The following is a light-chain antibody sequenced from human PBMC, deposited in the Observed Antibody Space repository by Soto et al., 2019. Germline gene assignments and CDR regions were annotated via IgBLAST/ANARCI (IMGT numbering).Light chain of an antibody. CDR2: EVT. V-gene: IGLV2-14*03. J-gene: IGLJ1*01. Sequence: QSALTQPASVSGSPGQSITISCTGTSDDVGGYNYVSWYQQHSGKAPKLIIYEVTNRPSGVSNRFSGSNSGNTASLTISGLQADDEAYYHCSSYTSHYTRVFGTGTKLTVL. CDR3: SSYTSHYTRV. CDR1: SDDVGGYNY.